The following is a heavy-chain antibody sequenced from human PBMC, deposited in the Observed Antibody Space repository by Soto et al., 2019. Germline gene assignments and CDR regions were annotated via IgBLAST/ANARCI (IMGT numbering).Heavy chain of an antibody. J-gene: IGHJ6*02. CDR1: GYSFTSYW. V-gene: IGHV5-51*01. CDR3: ARPGYYDCWSGYSYGMDV. CDR2: IYPGDSDT. D-gene: IGHD3-3*01. Sequence: PGESLKISCKGSGYSFTSYWIGWVRQMPGKGLEWMGIIYPGDSDTRYSPSFQGQVTISADKSISTAYLQWSSLKASDTAMYYCARPGYYDCWSGYSYGMDVWGQGTTVAVSS.